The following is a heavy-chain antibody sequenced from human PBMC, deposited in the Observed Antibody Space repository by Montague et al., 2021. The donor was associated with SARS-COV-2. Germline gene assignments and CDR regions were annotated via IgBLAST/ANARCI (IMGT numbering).Heavy chain of an antibody. V-gene: IGHV4-59*01. D-gene: IGHD3-3*01. CDR3: ARAGMVRFLEYGMDV. J-gene: IGHJ6*02. Sequence: SETLSLTCTVSGGSISSYYWSWIRQPPGKGLEWIGYIYYSGSTNYNPSLKSRVTISIDTSKKQFSLKLSSVTAADTAVYYCARAGMVRFLEYGMDVWGQGTTVTVSS. CDR2: IYYSGST. CDR1: GGSISSYY.